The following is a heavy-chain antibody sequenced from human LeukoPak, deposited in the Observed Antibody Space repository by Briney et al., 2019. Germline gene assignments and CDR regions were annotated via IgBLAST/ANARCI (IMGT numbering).Heavy chain of an antibody. Sequence: PSETLSLTCTVSGGSISSYYWSWIRQPPGKGLEWIGYIYSSGSTGYNPSLKSRVTISVDTSKNHFSLKLSSVNAADTAVYYCARYGNNWSFDYWGQGTLVTVSS. V-gene: IGHV4-59*08. J-gene: IGHJ4*02. CDR2: IYSSGST. D-gene: IGHD1-1*01. CDR3: ARYGNNWSFDY. CDR1: GGSISSYY.